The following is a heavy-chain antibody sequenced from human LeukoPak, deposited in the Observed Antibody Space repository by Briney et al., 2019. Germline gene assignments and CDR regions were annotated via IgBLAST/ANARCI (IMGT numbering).Heavy chain of an antibody. CDR1: GGTFSSYA. V-gene: IGHV1-18*01. Sequence: ASVKVSCKASGGTFSSYAISWVRQAPGQGLEWMGWISAYNGNTNYAQKLQGRVTMTTDTSTSTAYMELRSLRSDDTAVYYCARGVYYYGSGSYFDYWGQGTLVTVSS. CDR3: ARGVYYYGSGSYFDY. J-gene: IGHJ4*02. CDR2: ISAYNGNT. D-gene: IGHD3-10*01.